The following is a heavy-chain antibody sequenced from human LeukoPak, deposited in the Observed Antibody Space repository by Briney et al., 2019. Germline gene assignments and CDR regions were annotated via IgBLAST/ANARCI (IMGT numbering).Heavy chain of an antibody. Sequence: ASVKVSCKTSEYTFNTYYFHWVRQAPGQGLEYMGVIYTSASTTSSTQRFQGRITLTSDTSTSTVYMELSSLRSDDTALYYCTSEIPSTGSFDSWGQGTLLTVSS. V-gene: IGHV1-46*02. CDR3: TSEIPSTGSFDS. CDR2: IYTSASTT. J-gene: IGHJ4*02. CDR1: EYTFNTYY. D-gene: IGHD1-1*01.